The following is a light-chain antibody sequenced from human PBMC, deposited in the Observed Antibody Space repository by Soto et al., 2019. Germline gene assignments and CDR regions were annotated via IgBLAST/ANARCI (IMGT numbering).Light chain of an antibody. CDR1: SSDVGGYNY. CDR3: SSYTISSLYV. Sequence: QSALTQPASVSGSPGQSITISCTGTSSDVGGYNYVSWYQQHPGKAPKLMIYDVSNRPSGVSNRFSGSKSGNTASLTISGLQAEDEADYYCSSYTISSLYVFGTGTKVTVL. CDR2: DVS. J-gene: IGLJ1*01. V-gene: IGLV2-14*01.